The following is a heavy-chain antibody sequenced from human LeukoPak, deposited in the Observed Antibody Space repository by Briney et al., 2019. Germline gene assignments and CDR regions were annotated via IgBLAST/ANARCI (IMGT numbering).Heavy chain of an antibody. V-gene: IGHV3-74*01. Sequence: PGGSLRLSCAASGFTFSNYWMHWVRQVPGKGLVWVSRINGDGSTTSYADSVKGRFTISRDNAKNTLYLQMSSLRPEDTAVYYCAKRADYGANSYDYWGQGTPVTVPS. CDR3: AKRADYGANSYDY. J-gene: IGHJ4*02. CDR1: GFTFSNYW. CDR2: INGDGSTT. D-gene: IGHD4/OR15-4a*01.